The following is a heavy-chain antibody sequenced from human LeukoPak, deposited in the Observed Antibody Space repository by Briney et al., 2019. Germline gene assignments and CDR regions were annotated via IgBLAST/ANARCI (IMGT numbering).Heavy chain of an antibody. V-gene: IGHV4-39*07. CDR1: GGSISSSSYY. J-gene: IGHJ4*02. Sequence: SETLSLTCTVSGGSISSSSYYCGWIRQPPGKGLEWIGSIYYSGNTYYNPSLKSRVTISLDMSKSHFSLKLTSVTAADTAVYYCARYHNGYDDYWGQGTLVTVSS. CDR3: ARYHNGYDDY. D-gene: IGHD5-12*01. CDR2: IYYSGNT.